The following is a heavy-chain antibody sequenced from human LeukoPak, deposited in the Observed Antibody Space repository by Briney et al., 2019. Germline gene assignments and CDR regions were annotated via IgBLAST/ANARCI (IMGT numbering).Heavy chain of an antibody. Sequence: GRSLRLFCAASGFTFDDYAMHWVRQAPGKGLEWVSGISWNSGSIGYADSVTGRFTISRDNAKNSLYLQMNSLRAEDTALYYCAKVTPRYYYYYGMDVWGQGTTVTVSS. CDR2: ISWNSGSI. CDR3: AKVTPRYYYYYGMDV. CDR1: GFTFDDYA. J-gene: IGHJ6*02. V-gene: IGHV3-9*01.